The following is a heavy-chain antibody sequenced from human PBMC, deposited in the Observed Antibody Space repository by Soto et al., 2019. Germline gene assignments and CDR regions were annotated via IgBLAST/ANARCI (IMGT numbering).Heavy chain of an antibody. CDR1: GYTFTCYG. CDR2: ISAYNGNT. D-gene: IGHD2-8*01. Sequence: QVQLVQSGAEVKKPGASVKVSCKASGYTFTCYGISWVRQAPGQGLEWMRWISAYNGNTNYAQKLQGRGTMTTDTSTSTAYMEPRSLRSDDTAVYYCARDIVLMVYAHYYYGMDVWGQGTTVTVSS. J-gene: IGHJ6*02. V-gene: IGHV1-18*01. CDR3: ARDIVLMVYAHYYYGMDV.